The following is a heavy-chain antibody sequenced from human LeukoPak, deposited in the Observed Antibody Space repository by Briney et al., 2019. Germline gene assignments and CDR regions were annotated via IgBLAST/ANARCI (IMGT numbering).Heavy chain of an antibody. V-gene: IGHV4-59*08. CDR3: ARRVAGSGPHNWFDP. Sequence: ASETLSLTCTVSGGSISSYYRSWIRQPPGKGLEWIGYIYYSGSTNYNPSLKSRVTISVDTSKNQFSLKLSSVTAADTAVYYCARRVAGSGPHNWFDPWGQGTLVTVSS. D-gene: IGHD1-14*01. J-gene: IGHJ5*02. CDR1: GGSISSYY. CDR2: IYYSGST.